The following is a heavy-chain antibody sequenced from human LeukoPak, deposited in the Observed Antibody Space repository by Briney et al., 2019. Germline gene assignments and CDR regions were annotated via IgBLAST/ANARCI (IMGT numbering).Heavy chain of an antibody. J-gene: IGHJ4*02. CDR3: ARFRTWGDKAFDY. Sequence: GGSLRLSCAASGFTFSAYSMNWVRQAPGKGLEWVSYISGGGGTIYYADSVKGRFTISRDSAKNSLYLQMNSLRAEDTAVYYCARFRTWGDKAFDYWGQGTLVTVSS. CDR2: ISGGGGTI. CDR1: GFTFSAYS. V-gene: IGHV3-48*01. D-gene: IGHD2-21*02.